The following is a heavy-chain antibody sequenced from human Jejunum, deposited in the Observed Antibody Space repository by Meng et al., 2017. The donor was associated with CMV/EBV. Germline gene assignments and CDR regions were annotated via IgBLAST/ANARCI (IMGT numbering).Heavy chain of an antibody. CDR2: FVNNVDT. CDR3: ARGTPGRSYSDY. D-gene: IGHD3-10*01. Sequence: QVPLCQAGAWGKEPGGSVGVPRQASGYTFASYGISWLRQAPGQGLEWMGWFVNNVDTYSAQKFQGRVTMTTDTHTSTAFMELRSLRSDDTAVYYCARGTPGRSYSDYWGQGTLVTVFS. J-gene: IGHJ4*02. CDR1: GYTFASYG. V-gene: IGHV1-18*01.